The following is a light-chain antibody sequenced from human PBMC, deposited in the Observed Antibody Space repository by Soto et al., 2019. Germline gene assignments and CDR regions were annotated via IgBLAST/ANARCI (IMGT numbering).Light chain of an antibody. CDR3: QQYDNLYT. J-gene: IGKJ2*01. V-gene: IGKV1-33*01. CDR1: QDISNY. CDR2: DAS. Sequence: DIQMTQSPSSLSASVGDRVTITCQASQDISNYLNWYQQKPGKAPKLLIYDASNLETGVPSRFSGSGSGTDFTLTISSRQPEDIATYYRQQYDNLYTFGQGTKLEIK.